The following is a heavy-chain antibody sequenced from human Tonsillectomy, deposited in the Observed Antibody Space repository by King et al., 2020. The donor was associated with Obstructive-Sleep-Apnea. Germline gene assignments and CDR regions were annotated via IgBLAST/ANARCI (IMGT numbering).Heavy chain of an antibody. Sequence: QLVQSGTEVKKPGASVKVSCKVSGYTLTELSMHWVRQAPGKGLEWMGGFDPEDGETIYAQKSQGRVTMTEDTSTDTAYMELSRLRSEDTAVYYCATDQTYSSHRALHYWGQGTLVTVPS. CDR3: ATDQTYSSHRALHY. V-gene: IGHV1-24*01. J-gene: IGHJ4*02. D-gene: IGHD6-13*01. CDR2: FDPEDGET. CDR1: GYTLTELS.